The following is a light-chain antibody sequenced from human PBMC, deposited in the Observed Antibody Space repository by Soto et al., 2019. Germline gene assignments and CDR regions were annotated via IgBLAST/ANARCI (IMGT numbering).Light chain of an antibody. J-gene: IGKJ4*01. Sequence: AIRMTQSPSSFSASTGDRFTITLRASQGISSYLAWYQQKPGKAPKLLIYAASTLQSGVPSRFSGSGSGTDFTLTISSLQPEDFATYYCQQYYSYPLTFGGGTKVDIK. V-gene: IGKV1-8*01. CDR1: QGISSY. CDR3: QQYYSYPLT. CDR2: AAS.